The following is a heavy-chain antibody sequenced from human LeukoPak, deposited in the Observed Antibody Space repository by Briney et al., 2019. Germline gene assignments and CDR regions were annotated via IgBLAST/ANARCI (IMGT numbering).Heavy chain of an antibody. V-gene: IGHV4-59*01. D-gene: IGHD2-15*01. CDR2: IYYSGST. Sequence: SETLSLTCTVSGGSISSYYWSWIRQPPGKGLEWIGYIYYSGSTNYNPSLKSRVTISLDTSKNQFSLKLSSVAAADTAVYYCARGGYCSGGSCYFSWFDPWGQGTLVTVSS. CDR3: ARGGYCSGGSCYFSWFDP. J-gene: IGHJ5*02. CDR1: GGSISSYY.